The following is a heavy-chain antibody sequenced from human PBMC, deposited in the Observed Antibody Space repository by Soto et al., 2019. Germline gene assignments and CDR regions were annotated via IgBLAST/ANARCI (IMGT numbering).Heavy chain of an antibody. V-gene: IGHV1-46*03. J-gene: IGHJ3*02. CDR3: ARGDGDYDGTDAFDI. D-gene: IGHD4-17*01. Sequence: QVQLVQSGAEVKKPGASVKVSCKASGYTFTSYYMHWVRQATGQGLEWMGIINPSGGSTSYAQKFQGRVPRTRDTSTSTVYMELSSLRSEDTAVYYCARGDGDYDGTDAFDIWGQGTMVTVSS. CDR1: GYTFTSYY. CDR2: INPSGGST.